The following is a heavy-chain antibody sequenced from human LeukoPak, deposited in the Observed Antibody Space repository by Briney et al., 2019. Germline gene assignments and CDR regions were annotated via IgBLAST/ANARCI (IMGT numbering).Heavy chain of an antibody. V-gene: IGHV3-66*01. CDR3: AMGAMVATIDY. CDR2: IYSGSST. D-gene: IGHD5-12*01. Sequence: GGSLRLSCAASGLTVSSNYMSWVRQAPGKGLEWVSLIYSGSSTYYADSVKGRFTISRDESKNTLYLQMSSLRVEDTAVYYCAMGAMVATIDYWGQGTLVTVSS. CDR1: GLTVSSNY. J-gene: IGHJ4*02.